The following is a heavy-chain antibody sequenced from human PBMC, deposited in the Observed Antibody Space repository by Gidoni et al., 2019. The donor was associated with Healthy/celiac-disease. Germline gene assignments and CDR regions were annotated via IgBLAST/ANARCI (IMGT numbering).Heavy chain of an antibody. CDR3: TILEYQLLFESFDP. CDR2: IRSRANNYAT. D-gene: IGHD2-2*01. J-gene: IGHJ5*02. CDR1: GFPFSGSA. Sequence: EVQLVESGGGFVQPGGSLKLSCAASGFPFSGSAMHWVRQASGKGLEGVGRIRSRANNYATAYAASVKGRFTISRDDSKNTAYLQMNSLKTEDTAVYYCTILEYQLLFESFDPWGQGTLVTVSS. V-gene: IGHV3-73*02.